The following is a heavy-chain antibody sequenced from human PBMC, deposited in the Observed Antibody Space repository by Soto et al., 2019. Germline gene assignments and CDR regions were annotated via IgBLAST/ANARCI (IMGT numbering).Heavy chain of an antibody. CDR1: GFTFGDHG. CDR3: IRGGAYVAFDY. CDR2: IRGKAYGGTT. V-gene: IGHV3-49*03. J-gene: IGHJ4*02. D-gene: IGHD3-16*01. Sequence: PGGSLRLSCAASGFTFGDHGMSWFRQAPGKGLEWVGFIRGKAYGGTTEYAASVKGRFTISRDDSESSVHLQMNSLKTEETAVYDGIRGGAYVAFDYWGQGILVPVSS.